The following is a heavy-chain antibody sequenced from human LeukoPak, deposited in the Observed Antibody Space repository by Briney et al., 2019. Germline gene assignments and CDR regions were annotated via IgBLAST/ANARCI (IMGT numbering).Heavy chain of an antibody. J-gene: IGHJ5*02. V-gene: IGHV4-4*02. D-gene: IGHD3-22*01. CDR3: ARHRAGPQRAYYYDSSAPNWFDP. Sequence: PSETLSLTCAVSGGSISSSNWWSWVRQPPGKGLEWIGEIYHSGSTNYNPSLKSRVTISVDKSKNQFSLKLSSVTAADTAVYYCARHRAGPQRAYYYDSSAPNWFDPWGQGTLVTVSS. CDR1: GGSISSSNW. CDR2: IYHSGST.